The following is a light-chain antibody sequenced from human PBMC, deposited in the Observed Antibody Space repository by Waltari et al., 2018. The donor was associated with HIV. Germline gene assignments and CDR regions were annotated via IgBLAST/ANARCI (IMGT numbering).Light chain of an antibody. V-gene: IGKV3-20*01. J-gene: IGKJ2*01. Sequence: EIVLTQSPGPLSLSPGERATLPCRASQSVSSYLAWYQQKPGQAPRLLIYGASTRATGIPDRFSGSGSGTDFTLTISRLEPEDFAVYYCQHYGGSPSYSFGQGTKLEIK. CDR2: GAS. CDR1: QSVSSY. CDR3: QHYGGSPSYS.